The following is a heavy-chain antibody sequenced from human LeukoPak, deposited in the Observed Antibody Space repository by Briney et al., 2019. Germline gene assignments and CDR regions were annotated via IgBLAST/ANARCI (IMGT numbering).Heavy chain of an antibody. CDR2: INSDGSST. D-gene: IGHD7-27*01. J-gene: IGHJ4*02. V-gene: IGHV3-74*01. CDR3: AKEGTTWGY. CDR1: GFTFSSYW. Sequence: GGSLRLSCAASGFTFSSYWMHWVRQAPGKGLVWVSRINSDGSSTSYADSVKGRLTISRDNSKNTLYLQMNSLRAEDTAVYYCAKEGTTWGYWGQGTLVTVSS.